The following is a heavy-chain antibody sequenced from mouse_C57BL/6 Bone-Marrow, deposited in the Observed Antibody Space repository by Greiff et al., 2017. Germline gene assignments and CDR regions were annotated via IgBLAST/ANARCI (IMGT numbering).Heavy chain of an antibody. CDR3: ARPCGHAMDY. CDR1: GYTFTSYG. V-gene: IGHV1-81*01. J-gene: IGHJ4*01. CDR2: IYPRSGTT. Sequence: QVQLQQSGAELARPGASVKLSCKASGYTFTSYGISWVKQRTGQGLEWIGEIYPRSGTTYYNEKFKGKATLTADKSSSTAYMELRSLTSEDSAVYFCARPCGHAMDYWGQGTSVTVSS.